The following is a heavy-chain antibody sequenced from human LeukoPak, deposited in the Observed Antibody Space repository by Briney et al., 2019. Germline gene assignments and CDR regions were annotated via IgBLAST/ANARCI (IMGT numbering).Heavy chain of an antibody. J-gene: IGHJ6*02. CDR1: GFTSSAYS. V-gene: IGHV3-21*01. CDR3: ARDRVIVGAFYYYYGMDV. Sequence: GQSLTLSCVVSGFTSSAYSMNWVSHAQGKWLEWVSSISGSSIYIYYADSVKGRFTISRDNAKNSLYLQMNSLRAEDTAVYYCARDRVIVGAFYYYYGMDVWGQGTTVTVSS. D-gene: IGHD1-26*01. CDR2: ISGSSIYI.